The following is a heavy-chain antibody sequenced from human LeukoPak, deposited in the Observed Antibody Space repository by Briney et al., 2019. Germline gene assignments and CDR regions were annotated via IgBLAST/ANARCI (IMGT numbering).Heavy chain of an antibody. CDR1: GFTFSSYS. Sequence: GGSLRLSCAASGFTFSSYSMNWVRQAPGKGLEWVSSISSSSSYIYYADSVKGRFTISRDNAKNALYLQMNSLRAEDTAVYYCARDLGGYSYGYFEYFDYWGQGTLVTVSS. J-gene: IGHJ4*02. V-gene: IGHV3-21*01. CDR2: ISSSSSYI. D-gene: IGHD5-18*01. CDR3: ARDLGGYSYGYFEYFDY.